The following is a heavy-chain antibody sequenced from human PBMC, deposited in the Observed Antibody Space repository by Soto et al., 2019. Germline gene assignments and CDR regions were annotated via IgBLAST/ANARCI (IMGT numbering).Heavy chain of an antibody. V-gene: IGHV3-30*18. D-gene: IGHD1-7*01. Sequence: ESGGGVVQPGRSLRLSCAASGFTFSSYGMHWVRQAPGKGLEWVAVISYDGSNKYYADSVKGRFTISRDNSKNTLYLQMNSLRAEDTAVYYCAKDSYNWNFYWGQGTLVTVSS. CDR3: AKDSYNWNFY. CDR1: GFTFSSYG. J-gene: IGHJ4*02. CDR2: ISYDGSNK.